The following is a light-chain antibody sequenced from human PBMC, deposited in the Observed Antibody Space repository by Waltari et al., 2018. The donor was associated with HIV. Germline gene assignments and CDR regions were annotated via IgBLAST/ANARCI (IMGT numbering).Light chain of an antibody. V-gene: IGLV2-8*01. J-gene: IGLJ2*01. CDR2: DAI. Sequence: QSALTQPPSASGSPGQSVTLSFTGTSSDVGGYNYVSWHQQHPGKAPKLMIYDAIKRPSGVPDRFSGSKSGNTASLTVSGLQPEDEADYYCSSHAGSKVVFGGGTRLTVL. CDR1: SSDVGGYNY. CDR3: SSHAGSKVV.